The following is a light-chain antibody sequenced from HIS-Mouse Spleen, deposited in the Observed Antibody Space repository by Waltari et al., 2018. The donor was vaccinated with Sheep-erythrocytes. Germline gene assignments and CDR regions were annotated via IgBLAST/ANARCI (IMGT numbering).Light chain of an antibody. Sequence: QSVLTQPPSASGTPGQRVTISCSGSSSNIGSNYVIWYQQLPGTAPKLLIYRNNQRPSGVPDRFSGSKSGTSASLAISGLRSEDEADYYCAAWDDSLSGNWVFGGGTKLTVL. J-gene: IGLJ3*02. CDR2: RNN. CDR3: AAWDDSLSGNWV. CDR1: SSNIGSNY. V-gene: IGLV1-47*01.